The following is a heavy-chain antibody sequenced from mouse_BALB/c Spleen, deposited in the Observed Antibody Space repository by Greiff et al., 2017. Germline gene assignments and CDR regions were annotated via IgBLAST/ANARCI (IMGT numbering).Heavy chain of an antibody. J-gene: IGHJ4*01. Sequence: VKLVESGGGLVQPGGSLRLSCATSGFTFTDYYMSWVRQPPGKALEWLGFIRNKANGYTTEYSASVKGRFTISRDNSQSILYLQMNTLRAEDSATYYCARDQGAMDYWGQGTSVTVSS. CDR3: ARDQGAMDY. CDR2: IRNKANGYTT. V-gene: IGHV7-3*02. CDR1: GFTFTDYY.